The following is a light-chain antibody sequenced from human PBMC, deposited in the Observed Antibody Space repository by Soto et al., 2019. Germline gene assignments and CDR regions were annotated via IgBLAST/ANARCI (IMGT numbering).Light chain of an antibody. J-gene: IGLJ1*01. CDR1: SSDVGSYNL. V-gene: IGLV2-23*02. CDR2: EVS. CDR3: CSSAGAFYV. Sequence: QSVLTQPASVSGSPGQSITISCTGTSSDVGSYNLVSWYQQHPGKAPKLMIYEVSKRPSGVSNRFSGSKSGNTASLTISGLQAEDEADYYCCSSAGAFYVFGTGTKVTVL.